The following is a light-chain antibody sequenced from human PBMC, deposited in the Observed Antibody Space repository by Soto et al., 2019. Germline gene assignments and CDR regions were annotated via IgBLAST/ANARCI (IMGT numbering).Light chain of an antibody. V-gene: IGKV1-5*03. J-gene: IGKJ1*01. CDR2: KAS. CDR1: QTISSW. CDR3: QHYNSYSEA. Sequence: DIQMTQSPSTLSASVGDRVTITCRASQTISSWLAWYQQKPGKAPKLXIYKASTLKSGVPSRFSGSGSGTELTITISSLQPDDGETYYGQHYNSYSEAFGQGTKVDI.